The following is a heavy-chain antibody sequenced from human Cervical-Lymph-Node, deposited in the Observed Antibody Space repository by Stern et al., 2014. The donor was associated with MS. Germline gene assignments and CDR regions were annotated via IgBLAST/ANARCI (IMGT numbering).Heavy chain of an antibody. Sequence: QVQLLQSGAEVKKPGASVKVSCKASGYIFSGYYIHWVRQAPGQGLEWMGRINPNSGGTNYAQKFQGSVTMTRDTSISTAYMELSRLTSDDTAVYYCARGRMLFDYWGQGTLVTVSS. CDR1: GYIFSGYY. D-gene: IGHD3-10*02. CDR3: ARGRMLFDY. CDR2: INPNSGGT. J-gene: IGHJ4*02. V-gene: IGHV1-2*06.